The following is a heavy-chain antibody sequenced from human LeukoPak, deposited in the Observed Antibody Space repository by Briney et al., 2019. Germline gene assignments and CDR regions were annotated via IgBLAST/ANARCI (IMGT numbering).Heavy chain of an antibody. V-gene: IGHV1-18*01. D-gene: IGHD6-6*01. Sequence: ASVKVSCKASGYTFTSYGITWVRQAPAQGLEWMGWISAYNGNMNYAQNLQGRVTMTTDTSTSTAYMELRSLTSDDTAVYYCAGSIAARLDYFDYWGQGTLVTVSS. CDR1: GYTFTSYG. J-gene: IGHJ4*02. CDR2: ISAYNGNM. CDR3: AGSIAARLDYFDY.